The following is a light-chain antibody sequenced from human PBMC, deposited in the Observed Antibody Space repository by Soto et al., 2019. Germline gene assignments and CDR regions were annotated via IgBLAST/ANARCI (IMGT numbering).Light chain of an antibody. Sequence: SYELTQPPSVSVAQKTPAPITCGGANIGINAVHWYQQKPGQAPLLVVYYDSDRPSGIPERFSGSTSGNTATLTISRVEAGDEADYYCQLWNSSSDQGVFGGGTKLTVL. J-gene: IGLJ3*02. CDR3: QLWNSSSDQGV. CDR1: NIGINA. CDR2: YDS. V-gene: IGLV3-21*04.